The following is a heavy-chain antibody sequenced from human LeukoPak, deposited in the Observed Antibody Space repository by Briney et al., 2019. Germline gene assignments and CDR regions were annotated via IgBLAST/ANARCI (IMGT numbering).Heavy chain of an antibody. J-gene: IGHJ4*02. Sequence: GGSLSLSCAASGFSVRNNYMSWVRQAPGKGLEWVSVIYSGTITNYADSVKGRFTISRDNVMNTLYLQLNSPRAVGTAVYYCASSTDGYTPDYWGQGTLVTVSS. CDR2: IYSGTIT. CDR3: ASSTDGYTPDY. V-gene: IGHV3-53*01. D-gene: IGHD5-24*01. CDR1: GFSVRNNY.